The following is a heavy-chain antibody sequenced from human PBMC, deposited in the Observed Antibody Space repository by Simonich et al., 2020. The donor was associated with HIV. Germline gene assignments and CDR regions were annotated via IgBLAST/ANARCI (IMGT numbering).Heavy chain of an antibody. Sequence: EVQLLESGGGLVEPGGSLRLSCAASGFTFSSYAMSWVRQAPGKGLGGVSTSSGSGGSTYYADSAKGRFTISRDNSRNTLYLQMNSLRAEDTAVYYCASLPPGGLAVAGTLGGQGTLVTVSS. CDR3: ASLPPGGLAVAGTL. J-gene: IGHJ4*02. CDR1: GFTFSSYA. V-gene: IGHV3-23*01. D-gene: IGHD6-19*01. CDR2: SSGSGGST.